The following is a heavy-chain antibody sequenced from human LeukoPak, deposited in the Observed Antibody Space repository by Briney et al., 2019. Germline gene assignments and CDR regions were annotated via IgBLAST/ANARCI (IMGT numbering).Heavy chain of an antibody. J-gene: IGHJ6*03. D-gene: IGHD2-15*01. Sequence: TGGSLRLSCAASGFTFSSYWMHWVRQAPGKGLVWVSRINSDGSSTSYADSVKGRFTISRDNAKNPLYLQMNSLRAEDTAVYYCARGPLGYCSGGSCSRYMDVWGKGTTVTVSS. CDR3: ARGPLGYCSGGSCSRYMDV. CDR1: GFTFSSYW. CDR2: INSDGSST. V-gene: IGHV3-74*01.